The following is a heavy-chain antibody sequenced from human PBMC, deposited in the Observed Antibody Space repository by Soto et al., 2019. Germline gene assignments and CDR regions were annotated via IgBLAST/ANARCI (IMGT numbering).Heavy chain of an antibody. D-gene: IGHD3-3*01. CDR3: ARDPRITIFGVVPPGDY. J-gene: IGHJ4*02. CDR1: GYTFTSYG. CDR2: ISAYNGNT. Sequence: ASVKVSCKASGYTFTSYGISWVRQAPGQGLEWMGWISAYNGNTNYAQKLQGRVTMTTDTSTSTAYMELRSLGSDDTAVYYCARDPRITIFGVVPPGDYWGQGTLVTVSS. V-gene: IGHV1-18*01.